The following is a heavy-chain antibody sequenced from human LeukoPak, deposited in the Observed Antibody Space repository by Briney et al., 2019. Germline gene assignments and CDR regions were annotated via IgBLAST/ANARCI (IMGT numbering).Heavy chain of an antibody. V-gene: IGHV3-66*02. D-gene: IGHD6-19*01. CDR1: GLTVSGNH. J-gene: IGHJ3*02. Sequence: GGSLRLSCAASGLTVSGNHMNWVRQAPGKGLEWVSVIYSGGSTYYADSVKGRFTISRDNSKSTLYLQMNSLRAEDTAVYYCTRGPYSSGWYPSAFDIWGQGTMVTVSS. CDR2: IYSGGST. CDR3: TRGPYSSGWYPSAFDI.